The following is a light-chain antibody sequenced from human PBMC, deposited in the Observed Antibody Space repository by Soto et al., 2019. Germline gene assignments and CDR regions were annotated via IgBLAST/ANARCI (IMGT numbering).Light chain of an antibody. CDR1: SSNIGAGYD. CDR2: ANN. J-gene: IGLJ3*02. CDR3: QSYDSSLSGSWV. Sequence: QPVLTQPPSVSGAPGQRVTISCSGSSSNIGAGYDVHWYQQLPGTAPKLLISANNIRPSGVPDRFSGSKSGTSASLAITGLQAEDEADYYCQSYDSSLSGSWVFGGGTKLTVL. V-gene: IGLV1-40*01.